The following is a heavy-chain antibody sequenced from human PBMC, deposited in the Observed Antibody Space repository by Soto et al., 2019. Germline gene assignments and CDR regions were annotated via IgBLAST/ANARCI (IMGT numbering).Heavy chain of an antibody. CDR1: GFTFSSYS. J-gene: IGHJ6*02. CDR3: ARAAGMAGHYCYGMDF. D-gene: IGHD6-19*01. V-gene: IGHV3-21*01. Sequence: EVQLVESGGGLVKPGGSLRLSCAASGFTFSSYSMNWVRQAPGKGLEWVSSISSSSSYIYYADSVKGRFTISRDNAKNTLYLQMNSLRAEDTAVYYCARAAGMAGHYCYGMDFWGQGTTVTVSS. CDR2: ISSSSSYI.